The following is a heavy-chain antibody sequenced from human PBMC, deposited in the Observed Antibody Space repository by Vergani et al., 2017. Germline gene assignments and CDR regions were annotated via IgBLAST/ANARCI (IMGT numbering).Heavy chain of an antibody. CDR3: ARVPPSPYYDLWSGQDYYMDV. V-gene: IGHV1-18*01. CDR2: ISAYNGNT. D-gene: IGHD3-3*01. CDR1: GYTFTSYG. Sequence: QVQLVQSGAEVKKPGASVKVSCKASGYTFTSYGISWVRQAPGQGLEWMGWISAYNGNTNYAQKLQGRVTMTTDTSTSTAYMELRSLRSDDTAVYYCARVPPSPYYDLWSGQDYYMDVWGKGTTVTVSS. J-gene: IGHJ6*03.